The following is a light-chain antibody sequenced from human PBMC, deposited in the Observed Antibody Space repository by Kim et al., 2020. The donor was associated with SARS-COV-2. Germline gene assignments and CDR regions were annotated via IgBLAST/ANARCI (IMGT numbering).Light chain of an antibody. Sequence: DRVTITCRASQSVGRYLAWYQQKPGKAPKLLIYKASSLESGVPSRFSGSGSETEFTLSISSLQPDDFATYYCQQYKSYSPYTFGQGTKLEI. CDR2: KAS. CDR3: QQYKSYSPYT. V-gene: IGKV1-5*03. CDR1: QSVGRY. J-gene: IGKJ2*01.